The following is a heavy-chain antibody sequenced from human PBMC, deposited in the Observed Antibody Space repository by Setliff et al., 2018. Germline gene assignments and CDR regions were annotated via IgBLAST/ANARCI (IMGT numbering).Heavy chain of an antibody. CDR1: GFTFARFA. D-gene: IGHD3-3*01. Sequence: QPGGSLRLSCAASGFTFARFAMHWVRQAPGKGLEWVAVISYDGINKYYADSVKGRFTISRDNSKNTLYLQMNSLRVEDTAVYYCARDGVPPLNYNFWSGNFEFWGQGTLVTVSS. J-gene: IGHJ4*02. V-gene: IGHV3-30*01. CDR2: ISYDGINK. CDR3: ARDGVPPLNYNFWSGNFEF.